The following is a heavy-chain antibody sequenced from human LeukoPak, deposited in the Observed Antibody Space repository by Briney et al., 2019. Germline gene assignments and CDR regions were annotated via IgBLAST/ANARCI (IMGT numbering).Heavy chain of an antibody. CDR1: GFTFCSSV. J-gene: IGHJ4*02. CDR2: ISSTSSYI. Sequence: PGGSLRLSCAASGFTFCSSVMHCGPPAPGKGLGWVSSISSTSSYIYYAASVKGRFTITRDNAKISMYLQMNSLRAEDTAVYYCARGHYGDYVLDYWGQGALVTVSS. D-gene: IGHD4-17*01. CDR3: ARGHYGDYVLDY. V-gene: IGHV3-21*01.